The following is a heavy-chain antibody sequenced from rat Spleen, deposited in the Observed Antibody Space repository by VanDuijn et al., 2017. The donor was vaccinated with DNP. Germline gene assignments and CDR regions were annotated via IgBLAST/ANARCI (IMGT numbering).Heavy chain of an antibody. V-gene: IGHV5S10*01. CDR2: ILYDGSGA. CDR3: ATHGSISTIFTGAMDV. CDR1: GLTFSDYS. Sequence: EVQLVESGGDLVQPGRSLKLSCVASGLTFSDYSMAWVRQAPKKGLEWVATILYDGSGASYGDSVTGRFTISRDNAKRTLYLQMDSLTSEDTATYYCATHGSISTIFTGAMDVWGQGTSVTVSS. D-gene: IGHD1-2*01. J-gene: IGHJ4*01.